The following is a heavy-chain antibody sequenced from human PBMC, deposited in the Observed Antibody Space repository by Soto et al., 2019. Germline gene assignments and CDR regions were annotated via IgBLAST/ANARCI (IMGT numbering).Heavy chain of an antibody. CDR1: GFTFSSYG. CDR3: ARDTIAAAGYHSFDY. CDR2: IWYDGSNK. V-gene: IGHV3-33*01. J-gene: IGHJ4*02. D-gene: IGHD6-13*01. Sequence: GGSLRLSCAASGFTFSSYGMHWVRQAPGKGLEWVAVIWYDGSNKYYADSVKGRFTISRDNSKNTLYLQMNSLRAEDTAVYYCARDTIAAAGYHSFDYWGQGTLVTVSS.